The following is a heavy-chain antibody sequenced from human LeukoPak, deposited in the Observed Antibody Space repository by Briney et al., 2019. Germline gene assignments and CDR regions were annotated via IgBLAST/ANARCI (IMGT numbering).Heavy chain of an antibody. J-gene: IGHJ6*02. CDR3: ARAQGITIFGVVPFRYYYGMDV. CDR1: GFTFSSYG. V-gene: IGHV3-33*01. CDR2: IWYDGSNK. D-gene: IGHD3-3*01. Sequence: QPGRSLRLSCAASGFTFSSYGMHWVRRAPGKGLEWVAVIWYDGSNKYYADSVKGRFTISRDNSKNTLYLQMNSLRAEDTAVYYCARAQGITIFGVVPFRYYYGMDVWGQGTTVTVSS.